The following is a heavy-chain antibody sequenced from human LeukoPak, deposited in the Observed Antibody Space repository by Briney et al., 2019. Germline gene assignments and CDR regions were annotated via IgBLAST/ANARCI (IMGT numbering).Heavy chain of an antibody. J-gene: IGHJ4*02. Sequence: SETLSLTCTVSGGSISGYYWTWIRQPPGKGLEWIGNVDYSGSTNFHPSLKSRVIVSLDMSKNKFSLNLTSVTAADTAVYYCARGGYWGQGTLVTVSS. CDR1: GGSISGYY. V-gene: IGHV4-59*12. CDR2: VDYSGST. CDR3: ARGGY.